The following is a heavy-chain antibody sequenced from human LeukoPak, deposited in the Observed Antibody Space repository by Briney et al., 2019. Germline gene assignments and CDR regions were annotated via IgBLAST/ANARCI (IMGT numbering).Heavy chain of an antibody. CDR1: GGSFSGYY. D-gene: IGHD6-13*01. CDR3: ARGLRQQLGYFQH. J-gene: IGHJ1*01. CDR2: INHSGST. Sequence: SETLSLTCAVYGGSFSGYYWSWIRQPPGQGLEWIGEINHSGSTNYNPSLKSRVTQSVDTSKNQFSLKLSSVTAADTAVYYCARGLRQQLGYFQHWGQGTLVTVSS. V-gene: IGHV4-34*01.